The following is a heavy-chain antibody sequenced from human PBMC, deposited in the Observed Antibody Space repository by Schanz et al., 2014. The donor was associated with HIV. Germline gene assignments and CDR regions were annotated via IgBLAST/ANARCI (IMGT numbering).Heavy chain of an antibody. D-gene: IGHD2-15*01. CDR3: ARVNKDIGGYYFDY. Sequence: QVQLVQSGTEVKKPGASVRVSCKASGYTFSSYSLSWVRQAPGQGLEWMGWISAYNGHPHYAQKFQGRVTMTTDTSTSTAYMELRSLRSDDTAVYYCARVNKDIGGYYFDYWGQGTLVTVSS. J-gene: IGHJ4*02. CDR2: ISAYNGHP. CDR1: GYTFSSYS. V-gene: IGHV1-18*01.